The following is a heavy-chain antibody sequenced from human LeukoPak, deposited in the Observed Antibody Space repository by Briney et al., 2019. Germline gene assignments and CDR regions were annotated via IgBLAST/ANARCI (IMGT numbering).Heavy chain of an antibody. V-gene: IGHV3-30-3*01. CDR3: AREDSNTLDI. Sequence: GGSLRLSCAASGFTYSSYAMHWVRQAPGKGLEWVAVMSYDGSNKYYADSVKGRFTISRDNSKNTLYLQMNSLRAEDTAVYSCAREDSNTLDIWGQGTMVTVSS. J-gene: IGHJ3*02. D-gene: IGHD6-13*01. CDR1: GFTYSSYA. CDR2: MSYDGSNK.